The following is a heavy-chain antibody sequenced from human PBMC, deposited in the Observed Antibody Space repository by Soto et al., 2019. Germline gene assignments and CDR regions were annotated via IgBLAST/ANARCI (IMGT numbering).Heavy chain of an antibody. D-gene: IGHD5-12*01. V-gene: IGHV4-4*02. CDR1: GGSFTSNNW. CDR2: IYRTGST. CDR3: ASRDPGNSVDY. Sequence: SETLSLTCAVSGGSFTSNNWWTWVRQPPGQGLEWIGEIYRTGSTNYNPPLKSRVTISLDKSQNQFSLKVTALTAADTAVYYCASRDPGNSVDYWGQGTLVTVSS. J-gene: IGHJ4*02.